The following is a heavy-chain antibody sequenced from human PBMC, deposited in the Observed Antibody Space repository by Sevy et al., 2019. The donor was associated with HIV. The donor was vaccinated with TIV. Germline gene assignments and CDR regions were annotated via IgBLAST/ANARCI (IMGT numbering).Heavy chain of an antibody. CDR1: GGSVSSGSYY. V-gene: IGHV4-61*01. J-gene: IGHJ4*02. CDR2: IYYSGST. D-gene: IGHD2-21*02. Sequence: SETLSLTCTVSGGSVSSGSYYWSWIRQPPGKGLEWIGYIYYSGSTNYHPSLKSRVTISVDTSKNQFSLKLSSVTAADTAVYYCARESVTPLVFDYWGQGTLVTVSS. CDR3: ARESVTPLVFDY.